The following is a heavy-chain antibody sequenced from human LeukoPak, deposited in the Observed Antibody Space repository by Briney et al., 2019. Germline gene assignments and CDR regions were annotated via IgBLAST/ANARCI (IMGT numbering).Heavy chain of an antibody. D-gene: IGHD4-17*01. J-gene: IGHJ4*02. Sequence: GGSLRLSCAASGFTFSSYGMHWVGQAPGKGLEGVAVISYDGSNKYYADSVKGRFTISRDNSKNTLYLQMNSLRAEDTAVYYCAKTKHGDYVLVYFDYWGQGTLVTVSS. V-gene: IGHV3-30*18. CDR1: GFTFSSYG. CDR2: ISYDGSNK. CDR3: AKTKHGDYVLVYFDY.